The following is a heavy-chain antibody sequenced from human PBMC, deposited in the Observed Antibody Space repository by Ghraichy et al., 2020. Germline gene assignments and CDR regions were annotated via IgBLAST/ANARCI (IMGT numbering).Heavy chain of an antibody. J-gene: IGHJ3*02. CDR1: GGSFSGYY. V-gene: IGHV4-34*01. CDR3: ARGRPNSSGYLIWLRAFDI. CDR2: INHSGST. Sequence: SETLSLTCAVYGGSFSGYYWSWIRQPPGKGLEWIGEINHSGSTNYNPSLKSRVTISVDTSKNQFSLKLSSVTAADTAVYYCARGRPNSSGYLIWLRAFDIWGQGTMVTVSS. D-gene: IGHD3-22*01.